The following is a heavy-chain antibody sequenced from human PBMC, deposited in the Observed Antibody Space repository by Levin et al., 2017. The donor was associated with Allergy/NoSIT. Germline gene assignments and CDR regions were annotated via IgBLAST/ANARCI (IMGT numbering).Heavy chain of an antibody. Sequence: GGSLRLSCAASGFTFSSYAMSWVRQAPGKGLERVSAISGSGGSTYYADSVKGRFTISRDNSKNTLYLQMNSLRAEDTAVYYCAKGNYGDFYFDYWGQGTLVTVSS. CDR1: GFTFSSYA. CDR3: AKGNYGDFYFDY. CDR2: ISGSGGST. V-gene: IGHV3-23*01. D-gene: IGHD4-17*01. J-gene: IGHJ4*02.